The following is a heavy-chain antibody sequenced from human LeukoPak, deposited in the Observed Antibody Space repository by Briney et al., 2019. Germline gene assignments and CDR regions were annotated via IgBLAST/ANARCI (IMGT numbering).Heavy chain of an antibody. Sequence: ASVKVSCKVSGYTFTDYYMHWVQQAPGKGLEWMGLVDPEGGETIYAEKFQGRVTITADTSTDTAYMELSSLRSEDTAVYYCATLELERRSVIDYWGQGTLVTVSS. CDR1: GYTFTDYY. CDR3: ATLELERRSVIDY. D-gene: IGHD1-1*01. V-gene: IGHV1-69-2*01. CDR2: VDPEGGET. J-gene: IGHJ4*01.